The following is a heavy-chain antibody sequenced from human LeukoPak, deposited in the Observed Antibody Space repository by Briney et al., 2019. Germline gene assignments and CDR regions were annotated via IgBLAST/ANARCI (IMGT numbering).Heavy chain of an antibody. D-gene: IGHD5-12*01. CDR3: ARDRPYSGYGSY. Sequence: RGSLRLSRAPSLFSFSSYIMNWVRQAPGERLEWVSSISSSISYIYYADSVKGRFTISRDNAKNSLYLQMNSLRAEDTAVYYCARDRPYSGYGSYWGQGTLVTVSS. CDR1: LFSFSSYI. V-gene: IGHV3-21*01. CDR2: ISSSISYI. J-gene: IGHJ4*02.